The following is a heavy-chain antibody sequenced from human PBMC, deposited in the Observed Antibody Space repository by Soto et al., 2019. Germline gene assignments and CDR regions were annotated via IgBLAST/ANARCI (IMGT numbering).Heavy chain of an antibody. V-gene: IGHV3-30*03. CDR1: GVTFKDYG. CDR3: ARDGWGSNWYFDL. Sequence: GGSLRLSCGAPGVTFKDYGMHWVRQAPGKGLEWVAVISYDGKQTYYADSVKGRFTISKDKSKRTLFLQMNSLRVDDTAVYYCARDGWGSNWYFDLWGRGTLVTVSS. J-gene: IGHJ2*01. CDR2: ISYDGKQT. D-gene: IGHD3-16*01.